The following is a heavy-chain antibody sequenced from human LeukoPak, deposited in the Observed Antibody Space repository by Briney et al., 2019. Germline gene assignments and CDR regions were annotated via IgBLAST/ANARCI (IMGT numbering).Heavy chain of an antibody. V-gene: IGHV3-30*04. CDR1: GFTFSSYA. Sequence: PGGSLRLSCAASGFTFSSYAMHWVRQAPGKGLEWVAVISYDGSNKYYADSVKGRFTISRDNSKNTLYLQMNSLRAEDTAVYYCAREPYYDILTYYYYYCGMDVWGQGTTVTVSS. CDR3: AREPYYDILTYYYYYCGMDV. D-gene: IGHD3-9*01. CDR2: ISYDGSNK. J-gene: IGHJ6*02.